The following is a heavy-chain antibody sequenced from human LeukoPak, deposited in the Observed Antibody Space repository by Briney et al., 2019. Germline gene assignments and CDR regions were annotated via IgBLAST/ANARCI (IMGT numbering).Heavy chain of an antibody. D-gene: IGHD6-13*01. CDR2: ISISGDST. J-gene: IGHJ6*03. Sequence: PGGSLRLSCAASGFTFSTYAMSWVRQAPGKGLEWVSAISISGDSTYYADSVKGRFTISRDNSKNTLYLQMNSLRAEDTAVYYCAKELAAAGTSYYYYMDVWGKGTTVTISS. V-gene: IGHV3-23*01. CDR3: AKELAAAGTSYYYYMDV. CDR1: GFTFSTYA.